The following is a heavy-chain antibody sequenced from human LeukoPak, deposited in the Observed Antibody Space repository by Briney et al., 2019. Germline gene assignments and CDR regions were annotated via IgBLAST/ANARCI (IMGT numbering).Heavy chain of an antibody. Sequence: SETLSLTCAVYGGSLSGYYWSWIRQPPGKGLEWIGEINHSGSTNYNPSLKSRVTISVDTSKNQFSLKLSSVTAADTAVYCCARGVVVAAAGTFDYWGQGTLVTVSS. D-gene: IGHD6-13*01. J-gene: IGHJ4*02. V-gene: IGHV4-34*01. CDR3: ARGVVVAAAGTFDY. CDR1: GGSLSGYY. CDR2: INHSGST.